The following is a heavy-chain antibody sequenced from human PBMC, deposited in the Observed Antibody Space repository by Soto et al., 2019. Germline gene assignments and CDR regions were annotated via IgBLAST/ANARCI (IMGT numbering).Heavy chain of an antibody. V-gene: IGHV4-4*07. CDR3: ARGVGRSSWTSFNS. CDR2: IYISENT. Sequence: ETLSLTGTVSGGSISSDYWSWIRQPAGKGLEWIGRIYISENTHYNPSLMSRVSMSLDTSKNQLSLNLRSVTAADTAVYYCARGVGRSSWTSFNSWGQGTLVTGSS. D-gene: IGHD6-13*01. J-gene: IGHJ4*02. CDR1: GGSISSDY.